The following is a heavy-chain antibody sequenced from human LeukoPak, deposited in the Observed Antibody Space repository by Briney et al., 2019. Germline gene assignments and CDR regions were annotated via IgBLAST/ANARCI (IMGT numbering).Heavy chain of an antibody. CDR2: INPNSGGT. V-gene: IGHV1-2*02. CDR3: ARAYDFWSGYWNYFDY. Sequence: GASVKVSCKASGYTSTGYYMHWVRQAPGQGLEWMGWINPNSGGTNYAQKFQGRVTMTRDTSISTAYMELSRLRSDDTAVYYCARAYDFWSGYWNYFDYWGQGTLVTVSS. J-gene: IGHJ4*02. D-gene: IGHD3-3*01. CDR1: GYTSTGYY.